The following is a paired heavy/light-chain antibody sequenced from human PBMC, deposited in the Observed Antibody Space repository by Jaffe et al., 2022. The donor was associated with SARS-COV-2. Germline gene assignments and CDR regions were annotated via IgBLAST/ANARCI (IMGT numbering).Heavy chain of an antibody. V-gene: IGHV3-48*03. CDR2: ISSSGSTI. CDR3: ARDLTYYDFWSGYSEGMDV. J-gene: IGHJ6*02. Sequence: EVQLVESGGGLVQPGGSLRLSCAASGFTFSSYEMNWVRQAPGKGLEWVSYISSSGSTIYYADSVKGRFTISRDNAKNSLYLQMNSLRAEDTAVYYCARDLTYYDFWSGYSEGMDVWGQGTTVTVSS. D-gene: IGHD3-3*01. CDR1: GFTFSSYE.
Light chain of an antibody. J-gene: IGLJ2*01. CDR2: RNN. CDR3: AAWDDSLSGGV. V-gene: IGLV1-47*01. Sequence: QSVLTQPPSASGTPGQRVTISCSGSSSNIGSNYVYWYQQLPGTAPKLLIYRNNQRPSGVPDRFSGSKSGTSASLAISGLRSEDEADYYCAAWDDSLSGGVFGGGTKLTVL. CDR1: SSNIGSNY.